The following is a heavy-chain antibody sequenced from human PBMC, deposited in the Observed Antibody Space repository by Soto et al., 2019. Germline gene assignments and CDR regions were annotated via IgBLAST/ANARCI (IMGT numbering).Heavy chain of an antibody. D-gene: IGHD6-13*01. V-gene: IGHV3-21*01. CDR1: GFTFSSYS. Sequence: GGSLRLSCAASGFTFSSYSMNWVRQAPGKGLEWVSSISSSSSYIYYADSVKGRFTISRDNAKNSLYLQMNSLRAEDTAVYYCARALAAPFRFDYWGQGTLVTVSS. CDR2: ISSSSSYI. CDR3: ARALAAPFRFDY. J-gene: IGHJ4*02.